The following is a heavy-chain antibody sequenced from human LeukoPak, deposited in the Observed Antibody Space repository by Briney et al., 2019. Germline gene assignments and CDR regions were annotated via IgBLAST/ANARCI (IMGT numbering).Heavy chain of an antibody. CDR2: INPSGSIT. Sequence: ASVKVSCKASGYTFSSYYMHWVRQAPGQGLEWMGLINPSGSITSYAQKFQGRVTTTRDTSTSTVYMELSSLRSEDTAVYYCARERDDYALDYWGQGTLVTVSS. D-gene: IGHD4/OR15-4a*01. J-gene: IGHJ4*02. CDR1: GYTFSSYY. CDR3: ARERDDYALDY. V-gene: IGHV1-46*01.